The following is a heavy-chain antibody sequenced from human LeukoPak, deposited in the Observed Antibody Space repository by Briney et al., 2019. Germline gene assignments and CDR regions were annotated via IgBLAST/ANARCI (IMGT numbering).Heavy chain of an antibody. D-gene: IGHD4-11*01. V-gene: IGHV3-21*01. CDR2: ISSSSSYI. J-gene: IGHJ4*02. CDR1: GFSFNMFP. CDR3: ARRHDYSNYPDY. Sequence: GGSLRLSCAASGFSFNMFPMHWVRQAPGKGLEWVSSISSSSSYIYYADSVKGRFTISRDNAKNSLYLQMNSLRAEDTAVYYCARRHDYSNYPDYWGQGTLVTVSS.